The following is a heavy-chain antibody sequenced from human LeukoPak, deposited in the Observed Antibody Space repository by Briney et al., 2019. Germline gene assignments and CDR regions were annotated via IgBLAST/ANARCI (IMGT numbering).Heavy chain of an antibody. CDR3: ASLDVVVTASGRFDP. V-gene: IGHV3-21*01. D-gene: IGHD2-21*02. Sequence: PGGSLRLSCAASGFTFSNYSMNWVRQAPGKGLEWVSCSSSSSSYIYYADSVKGRFTISRENAKNTLYLQMNSLRAEDTAVYYCASLDVVVTASGRFDPWGQGTLVTVSS. CDR1: GFTFSNYS. J-gene: IGHJ5*02. CDR2: SSSSSSYI.